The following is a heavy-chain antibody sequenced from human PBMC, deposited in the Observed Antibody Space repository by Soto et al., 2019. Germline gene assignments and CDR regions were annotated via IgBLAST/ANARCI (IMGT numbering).Heavy chain of an antibody. D-gene: IGHD2-2*01. Sequence: ASVKVSCKASGYTFTTYYLHWVRQAPGQDLEWMGWINPNSGMTNSAQKFQGRVTMTRDTSITTAYMELSRLNSDDTAVYYCARRRSLDPAGPFDYWGQGTLVTVSS. CDR1: GYTFTTYY. J-gene: IGHJ4*02. V-gene: IGHV1-2*02. CDR2: INPNSGMT. CDR3: ARRRSLDPAGPFDY.